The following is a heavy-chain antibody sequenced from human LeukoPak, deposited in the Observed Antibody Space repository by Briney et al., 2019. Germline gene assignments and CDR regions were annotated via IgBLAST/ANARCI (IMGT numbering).Heavy chain of an antibody. CDR3: AKGSNLGEPYYYDSSGRDAFDI. Sequence: GRSLRLSCAASGFTFSSYGMHWVRQAPGKGLEWVAVISYDGSNKYYADSVKGRFTISRDNSKNTLYLQMNSLRAEDTAVYYCAKGSNLGEPYYYDSSGRDAFDIWGQGTMVTVSS. CDR1: GFTFSSYG. V-gene: IGHV3-30*18. J-gene: IGHJ3*02. D-gene: IGHD3-22*01. CDR2: ISYDGSNK.